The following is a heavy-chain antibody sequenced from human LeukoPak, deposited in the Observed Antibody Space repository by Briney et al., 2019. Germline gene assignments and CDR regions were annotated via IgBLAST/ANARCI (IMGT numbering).Heavy chain of an antibody. CDR3: ARHVSCSSTSCYTLGYYYMDV. CDR2: IYPGDSDT. CDR1: GYSFTSYW. D-gene: IGHD2-2*02. J-gene: IGHJ6*03. V-gene: IGHV5-51*01. Sequence: GESLKISCKGSGYSFTSYWIGWVRQMPGKGLEWMGIIYPGDSDTRYSPSFQGQVTISADKSISTAYLQWSSLKASDTAMYYCARHVSCSSTSCYTLGYYYMDVWAKGPRSPSP.